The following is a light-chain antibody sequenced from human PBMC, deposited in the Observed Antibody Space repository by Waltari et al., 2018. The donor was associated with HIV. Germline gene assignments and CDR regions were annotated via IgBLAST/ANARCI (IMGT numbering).Light chain of an antibody. J-gene: IGLJ2*01. CDR1: ALPKNY. CDR3: QSAHKSDVS. V-gene: IGLV3-25*03. CDR2: QDT. Sequence: SYELTQTPSVSVPPGQTAKIMCSGDALPKNYVYRDQQKAGQAPVIFIFQDTKRPSAIPARFPAFSAGTTATLTISGDQAEDEDDYFCQSAHKSDVSFGGGTKLTVL.